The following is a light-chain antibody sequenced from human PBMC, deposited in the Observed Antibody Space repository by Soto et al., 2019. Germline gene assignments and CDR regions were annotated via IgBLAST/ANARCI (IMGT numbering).Light chain of an antibody. CDR1: QSVNSN. CDR3: QQYKNWPLT. Sequence: EIVMTQSPATLSVSPGERATLSCRASQSVNSNLAWYQQKPGQAPRLLIYGASTRATGIPARFSGSGSGTQFMIAMRSLHSEDFVVYYCQQYKNWPLTFGGGTKVEI. V-gene: IGKV3D-15*01. CDR2: GAS. J-gene: IGKJ4*01.